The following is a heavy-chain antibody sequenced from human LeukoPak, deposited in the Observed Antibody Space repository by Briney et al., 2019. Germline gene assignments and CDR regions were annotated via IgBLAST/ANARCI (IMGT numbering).Heavy chain of an antibody. CDR2: ISSSGGST. CDR3: AKRILVPGGYYFDY. Sequence: GGSLRLSCAASGFTFSSYAMSWVRQAPGKGLEWVSAISSSGGSTYYADSVKGRFTISRDNSKNTLYLQMNSLRAEDTAVYYCAKRILVPGGYYFDYWGQGALVTVSS. D-gene: IGHD6-6*01. J-gene: IGHJ4*02. CDR1: GFTFSSYA. V-gene: IGHV3-23*01.